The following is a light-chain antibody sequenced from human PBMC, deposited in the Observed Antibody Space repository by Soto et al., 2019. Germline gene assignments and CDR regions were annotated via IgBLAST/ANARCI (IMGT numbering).Light chain of an antibody. CDR1: QSVSSSY. J-gene: IGKJ2*01. V-gene: IGKV3-20*01. CDR2: GAS. Sequence: EIVLTQSPGTLSLSPGERATLSCRASQSVSSSYLAWYQQKPGQAPRLLIYGASYRATGIPDRFSGRGSGIDCTLSISRLEPDDFAVYYCQQYDYSLSSFTFGQGTNLEIK. CDR3: QQYDYSLSSFT.